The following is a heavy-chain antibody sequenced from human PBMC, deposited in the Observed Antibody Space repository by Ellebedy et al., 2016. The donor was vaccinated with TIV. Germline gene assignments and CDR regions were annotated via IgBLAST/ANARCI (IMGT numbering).Heavy chain of an antibody. CDR2: IYHSGST. CDR1: GGSISSGGYS. CDR3: ASGLRLRYFAVSRDIHFDY. J-gene: IGHJ4*02. V-gene: IGHV4-30-2*01. D-gene: IGHD3-9*01. Sequence: SETLSLTCAVSGGSISSGGYSWSWIRQPPGKGLEWIGYIYHSGSTYYNPSLKSRVTISVDRSKNRFSLKLSSVTAADTAVYYCASGLRLRYFAVSRDIHFDYWGQGTLVTVSS.